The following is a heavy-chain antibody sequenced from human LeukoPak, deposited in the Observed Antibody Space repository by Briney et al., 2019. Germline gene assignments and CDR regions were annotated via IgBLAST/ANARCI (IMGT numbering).Heavy chain of an antibody. CDR2: ISAYNGNT. CDR1: GYTFTSYG. Sequence: ASVKVSCKASGYTFTSYGISWVRQAPGQGLEWMGWISAYNGNTNYAQKLQGRVTMTTDTSTSTAYMELRSLRSDDTAVYYCARQHVTIFGMIITGSDYWGQGTLVTVSS. J-gene: IGHJ4*02. V-gene: IGHV1-18*01. D-gene: IGHD3-3*01. CDR3: ARQHVTIFGMIITGSDY.